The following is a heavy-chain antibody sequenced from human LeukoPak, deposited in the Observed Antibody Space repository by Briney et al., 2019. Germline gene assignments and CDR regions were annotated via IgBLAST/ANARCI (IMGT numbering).Heavy chain of an antibody. CDR1: GYTFTGYY. Sequence: ASVKVSCKASGYTFTGYYMHWVRQAPGQGLEWMGWINPNSGGTNYAQKFQGGVTMTRDTSISTAYMELSRLRSDDTAVYYCARGWWELPHFDYWGQGTLVTVSS. J-gene: IGHJ4*02. D-gene: IGHD1-26*01. CDR3: ARGWWELPHFDY. V-gene: IGHV1-2*02. CDR2: INPNSGGT.